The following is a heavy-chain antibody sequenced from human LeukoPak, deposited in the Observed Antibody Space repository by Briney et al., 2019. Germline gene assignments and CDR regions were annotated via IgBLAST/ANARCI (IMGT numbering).Heavy chain of an antibody. V-gene: IGHV3-7*01. Sequence: GGSLRLSCAASGFTFSSYWMSWVRQAPGKGLEWVANIKQDGSEKYYVDSVKGRFTISRDNAKNSLYLQMNSLRAEDTAVYYCARDGSHCTNGVCSNMGFDPWGQRTLVTVSS. CDR1: GFTFSSYW. D-gene: IGHD2-8*01. CDR3: ARDGSHCTNGVCSNMGFDP. J-gene: IGHJ5*02. CDR2: IKQDGSEK.